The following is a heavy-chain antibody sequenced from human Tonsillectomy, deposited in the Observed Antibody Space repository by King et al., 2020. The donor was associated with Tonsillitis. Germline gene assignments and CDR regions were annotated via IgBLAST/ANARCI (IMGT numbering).Heavy chain of an antibody. D-gene: IGHD3-10*01. CDR3: TRDGGYYESGSYSCSDY. J-gene: IGHJ4*02. CDR1: GFTFGDYG. CDR2: IRTKVYAGTT. V-gene: IGHV3-49*03. Sequence: VQLVESGGGLVQPGRSLRLSCTTSGFTFGDYGMTWFRQAPGKGLEWVGFIRTKVYAGTTEYAASVKGRFTISGDDSKSIAYLQMKSLKTEDTAVYYCTRDGGYYESGSYSCSDYWGQGTLVTVSS.